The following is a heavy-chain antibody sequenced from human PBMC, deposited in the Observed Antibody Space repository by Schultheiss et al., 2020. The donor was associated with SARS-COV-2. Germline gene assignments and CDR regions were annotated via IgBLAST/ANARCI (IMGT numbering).Heavy chain of an antibody. J-gene: IGHJ4*02. V-gene: IGHV3-21*01. D-gene: IGHD3-3*01. CDR3: ASHDFWSVGSGY. Sequence: GGSLRLSCAASGFTFSSYTMNWVRQAPGKGLEWVSSISSSSSYIYYADSVKGRFTISRDNAKNSLFLQMNSLRAEDTAVYYCASHDFWSVGSGYWGLGTLVTVSS. CDR1: GFTFSSYT. CDR2: ISSSSSYI.